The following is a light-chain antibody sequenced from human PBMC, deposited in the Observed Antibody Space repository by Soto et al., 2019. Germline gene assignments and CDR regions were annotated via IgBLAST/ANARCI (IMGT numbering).Light chain of an antibody. CDR3: QHYSAFSVA. CDR1: QSISDL. V-gene: IGKV1-5*03. J-gene: IGKJ1*01. Sequence: DIQMTQSPATLSASVEDRVTITCRASQSISDLVAWYQKKPGEAPKLRIYKASYLNIGVPSRFSGSGSGTEFTLTISSLQPDDLATYYCQHYSAFSVAFGQGTKVDIK. CDR2: KAS.